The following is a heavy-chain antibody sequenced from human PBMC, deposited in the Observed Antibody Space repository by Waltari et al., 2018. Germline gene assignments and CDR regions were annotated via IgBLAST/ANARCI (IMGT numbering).Heavy chain of an antibody. Sequence: EERLVQSGGGLVQPGGSLRLSCEASGFSPTNYTMNWVRQAPGRGLDLVEYISDTSRTTFYADSVRGRFIISRNNAKNSLSLQMVSLRGEDTAVYYCAVARGNYDVLTGFPVDSWGQGTLVTVSS. CDR3: AVARGNYDVLTGFPVDS. CDR1: GFSPTNYT. D-gene: IGHD3-9*01. J-gene: IGHJ5*01. V-gene: IGHV3-48*01. CDR2: ISDTSRTT.